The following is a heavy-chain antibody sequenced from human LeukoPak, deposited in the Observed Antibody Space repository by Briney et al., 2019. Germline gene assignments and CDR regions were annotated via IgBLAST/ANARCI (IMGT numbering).Heavy chain of an antibody. CDR3: ERDRVVVATTTPPYWYFDL. Sequence: VGSLRLSCAASGFTFSSYAMSWVRQAPGKGLEWGSAISGSGGNTYYADSLKGRLTISRDNAKTSLFLHMNRLRVEDPALYYYERDRVVVATTTPPYWYFDLWGRGTRVTVSS. CDR1: GFTFSSYA. CDR2: ISGSGGNT. D-gene: IGHD2-15*01. V-gene: IGHV3-23*01. J-gene: IGHJ2*01.